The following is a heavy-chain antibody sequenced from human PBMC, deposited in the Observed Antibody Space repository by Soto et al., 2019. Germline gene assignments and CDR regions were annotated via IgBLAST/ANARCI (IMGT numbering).Heavy chain of an antibody. D-gene: IGHD3-9*01. Sequence: SVKVSCKASGGTFSSYAISWVRQAPGQGLEWMGGIIPIFGTANYAQKFQGRVTITADESTSTAYMELSSLRSEDTAVYYCARDQYYDILTGYYVYWYFDLWGRGTLVTVSA. CDR1: GGTFSSYA. V-gene: IGHV1-69*13. CDR3: ARDQYYDILTGYYVYWYFDL. J-gene: IGHJ2*01. CDR2: IIPIFGTA.